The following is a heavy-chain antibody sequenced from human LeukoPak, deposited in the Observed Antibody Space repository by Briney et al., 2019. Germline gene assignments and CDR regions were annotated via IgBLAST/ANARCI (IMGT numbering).Heavy chain of an antibody. CDR1: GGSISSGNYY. D-gene: IGHD3-9*01. V-gene: IGHV4-31*03. CDR2: IYYSGGT. Sequence: SETLSLTCTVSGGSISSGNYYWSWIRQHPGKGLEWIGYIYYSGGTQYNPSLKSRVTISVDTSKNQYSLRLSSVTAADTAVYYCARLDILTAANFDPWGQGTLVTV. CDR3: ARLDILTAANFDP. J-gene: IGHJ5*02.